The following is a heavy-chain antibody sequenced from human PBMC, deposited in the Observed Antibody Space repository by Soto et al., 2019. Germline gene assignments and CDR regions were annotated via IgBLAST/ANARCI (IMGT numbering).Heavy chain of an antibody. V-gene: IGHV1-69*08. CDR2: IIPILGIA. J-gene: IGHJ4*02. CDR3: ARERVTMVRGVIIDRRPFDY. Sequence: QVQLVQSGAEVKKPGSSVKVSCKASGGTFSSYTISWVRQAPGQGLEWMGRIIPILGIANYAQKFQGRVTITADKSTSTAYMELSSLRSEDTAVYYCARERVTMVRGVIIDRRPFDYWGQGTLVTVSS. CDR1: GGTFSSYT. D-gene: IGHD3-10*01.